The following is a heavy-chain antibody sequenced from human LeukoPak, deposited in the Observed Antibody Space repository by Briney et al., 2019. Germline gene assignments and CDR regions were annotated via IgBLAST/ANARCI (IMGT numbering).Heavy chain of an antibody. V-gene: IGHV3-23*01. CDR1: GFTFSTSA. D-gene: IGHD3-10*01. J-gene: IGHJ4*02. CDR2: IRSNGATT. CDR3: AKGGGVVTRHFDY. Sequence: PGGSLRLSCAASGFTFSTSAMSWVRQAPGKGLEWVSGIRSNGATTEYADSVKGWFTISRDNSKNTLYLQMNSLRAEDTAVYYCAKGGGVVTRHFDYWGQGTLVTVSS.